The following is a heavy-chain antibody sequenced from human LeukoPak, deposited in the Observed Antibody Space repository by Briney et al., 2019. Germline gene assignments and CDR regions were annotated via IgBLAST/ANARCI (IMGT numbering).Heavy chain of an antibody. CDR1: GFSFSSYG. CDR3: AKAPQSELLLIDF. J-gene: IGHJ4*02. V-gene: IGHV3-30*18. D-gene: IGHD3-10*01. CDR2: ISYDGSNQ. Sequence: GGSLRLSCAASGFSFSSYGIHWVRQAPGKGLEWVAVISYDGSNQYYADSVKGRFTISRDNSKNTLYLQMNSLRPEDTAVYYCAKAPQSELLLIDFWGQGTLVTVSS.